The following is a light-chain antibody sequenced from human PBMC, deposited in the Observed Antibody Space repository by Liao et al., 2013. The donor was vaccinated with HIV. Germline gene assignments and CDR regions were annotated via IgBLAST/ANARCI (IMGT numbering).Light chain of an antibody. CDR1: KLGDKY. CDR2: QDN. CDR3: QVWDSSSDHVV. V-gene: IGLV3-1*01. Sequence: SYELTQPPSVSVSPGQTASITCSGDKLGDKYACWYHQKPGQPPVLVIYQDNKRPSGIPERFSGSNSGNTATLTISRVEAGDEADYYCQVWDSSSDHVVFGGGTKLTVL. J-gene: IGLJ2*01.